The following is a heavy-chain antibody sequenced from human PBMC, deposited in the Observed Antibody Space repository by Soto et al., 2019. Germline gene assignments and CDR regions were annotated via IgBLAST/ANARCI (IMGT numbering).Heavy chain of an antibody. V-gene: IGHV1-24*01. CDR2: FDPEDGET. Sequence: ASVKVSCKVSGYTLTELSMHWVRQAPGKGLEWMGGFDPEDGETIYAQKFQGRVTMTGDTSTDTAYMELSSLRSEDTAVYYCAAAAGTLTTYYGMDVWGQGTTVTVSS. D-gene: IGHD3-22*01. J-gene: IGHJ6*02. CDR3: AAAAGTLTTYYGMDV. CDR1: GYTLTELS.